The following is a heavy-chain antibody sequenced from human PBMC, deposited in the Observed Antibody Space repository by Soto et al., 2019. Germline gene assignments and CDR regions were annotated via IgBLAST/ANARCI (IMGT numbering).Heavy chain of an antibody. D-gene: IGHD3-22*01. CDR2: IKSKTDGGTT. CDR1: KFTFTNAW. J-gene: IGHJ4*02. Sequence: GGSLRLSCAASKFTFTNAWMNWVRQAPGKGLEWVGRIKSKTDGGTTDYTAPVKGRFTISRDDSKNTLYLQMNRLKTEEKAVNFCTTDRQYYYDTSVDYWGQGTLVTVSS. CDR3: TTDRQYYYDTSVDY. V-gene: IGHV3-15*01.